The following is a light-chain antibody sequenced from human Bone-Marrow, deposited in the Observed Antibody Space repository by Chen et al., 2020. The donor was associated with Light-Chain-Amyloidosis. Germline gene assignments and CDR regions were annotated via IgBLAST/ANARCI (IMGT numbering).Light chain of an antibody. CDR2: GIT. CDR1: QSVGFK. Sequence: EVVMTQSPATLSVSPGGRATLSCRASQSVGFKLAWYQQKPGQAPRLLIFGITTRETGIPDRITGSGSGTDFTLTINRLEPEDFARYYCQQYGTSPLTVGGGTKVDIK. J-gene: IGKJ4*01. CDR3: QQYGTSPLT. V-gene: IGKV3-15*01.